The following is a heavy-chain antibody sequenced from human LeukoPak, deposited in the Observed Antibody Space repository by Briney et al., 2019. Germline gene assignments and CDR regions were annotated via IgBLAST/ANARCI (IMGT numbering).Heavy chain of an antibody. CDR3: AKDKNKWTMWGSFMDV. CDR2: IRYDGSDK. V-gene: IGHV3-30*02. J-gene: IGHJ6*03. Sequence: GGSLRLSCAASGFTFSSYGMHWVRQAPGKGLEWVAFIRYDGSDKYHTDSVMGRFTISRDNSKNTLFLQMNSLRTEDTFVYYCAKDKNKWTMWGSFMDVWGKGTTVTISS. D-gene: IGHD2/OR15-2a*01. CDR1: GFTFSSYG.